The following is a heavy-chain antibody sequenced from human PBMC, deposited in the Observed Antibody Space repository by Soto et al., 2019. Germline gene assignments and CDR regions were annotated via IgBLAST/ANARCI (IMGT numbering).Heavy chain of an antibody. D-gene: IGHD2-2*01. J-gene: IGHJ6*03. Sequence: PGVSLRLSCAASGFTFSSYARSWVRQAPGKGLEWVSAISGSGGSTYYADSVKGRFTISRDNSKNTLYLQMNSLRAEDTAVYYCAKFGVVPAANYYYYYYMDVWGKGTTVTVSS. CDR3: AKFGVVPAANYYYYYYMDV. CDR2: ISGSGGST. V-gene: IGHV3-23*01. CDR1: GFTFSSYA.